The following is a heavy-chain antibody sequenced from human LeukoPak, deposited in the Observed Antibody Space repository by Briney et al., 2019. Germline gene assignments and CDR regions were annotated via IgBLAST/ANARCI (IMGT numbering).Heavy chain of an antibody. J-gene: IGHJ3*02. Sequence: SQTLSLTCAIFGDSVSSNSVAWSWIRQSPSRGLEWLGRTYYRSKWYNDYALSVKSRITINPDTSENQFSLQLNSVTPEDTAVYYCARWLHDVSGFDIWAQGTMVTVSS. V-gene: IGHV6-1*01. CDR1: GDSVSSNSVA. D-gene: IGHD5-24*01. CDR3: ARWLHDVSGFDI. CDR2: TYYRSKWYN.